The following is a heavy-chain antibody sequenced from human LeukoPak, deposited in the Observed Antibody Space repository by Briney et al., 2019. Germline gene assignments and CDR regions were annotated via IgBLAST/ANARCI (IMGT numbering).Heavy chain of an antibody. Sequence: ASVKVSCKASGYTFTAYYMHWVRQAPGQGLEWMGWINSNSGGTGSAQKFQDRVTMTRDTSISTAYMELSRLRSDDTAVYYCARETLLGTKDFDYWGQGTLVTVSS. CDR1: GYTFTAYY. D-gene: IGHD7-27*01. CDR2: INSNSGGT. CDR3: ARETLLGTKDFDY. V-gene: IGHV1-2*02. J-gene: IGHJ4*02.